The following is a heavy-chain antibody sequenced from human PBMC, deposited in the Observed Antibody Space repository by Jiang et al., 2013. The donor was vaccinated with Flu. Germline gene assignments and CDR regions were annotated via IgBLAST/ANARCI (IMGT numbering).Heavy chain of an antibody. J-gene: IGHJ4*02. CDR3: ASIRTGPLSLDY. D-gene: IGHD3-10*01. V-gene: IGHV3-30*03. CDR1: GFTFSSYG. CDR2: ISYDGSNK. Sequence: QLLESGGGVVQPGRSLRLSCAASGFTFSSYGMHWFRQAPGKGLEWVAVISYDGSNKYYADSVKGRFTISRDNSKNTLYLQMNSLRAEDTAGYYCASIRTGPLSLDYWGQGTLVTVSS.